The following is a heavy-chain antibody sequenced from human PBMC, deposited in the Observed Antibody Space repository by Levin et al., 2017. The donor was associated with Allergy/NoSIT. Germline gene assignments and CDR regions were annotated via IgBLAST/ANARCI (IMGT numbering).Heavy chain of an antibody. V-gene: IGHV4-61*02. CDR1: GASISSDTYY. D-gene: IGHD6-13*01. CDR3: AREWVHNSSPFDY. Sequence: SETLSLTCTVSGASISSDTYYWSWIRQPAGQGLEWIGRIYTGGSTHYNPSLQSRVTIALDTSKNQISLKLSSVTAADTAVYFCAREWVHNSSPFDYWGLGTLVTVSS. J-gene: IGHJ4*02. CDR2: IYTGGST.